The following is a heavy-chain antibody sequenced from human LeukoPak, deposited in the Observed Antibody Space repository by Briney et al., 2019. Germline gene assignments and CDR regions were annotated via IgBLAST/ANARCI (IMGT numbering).Heavy chain of an antibody. Sequence: GGSLRLSCAASGFTFSSYAMHWVRQAPGKGLEWVAVISYDGSNKYYADSVKGRFTISRDNSKNTLYLQMNSLRAEDTAVYYCASTKVGKNYYYYYMDVWGKGTTVTVSS. V-gene: IGHV3-30*04. J-gene: IGHJ6*03. CDR1: GFTFSSYA. CDR3: ASTKVGKNYYYYYMDV. D-gene: IGHD1-26*01. CDR2: ISYDGSNK.